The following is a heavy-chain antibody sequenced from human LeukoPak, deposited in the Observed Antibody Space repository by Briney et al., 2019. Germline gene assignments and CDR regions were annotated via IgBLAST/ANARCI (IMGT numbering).Heavy chain of an antibody. CDR3: ARARCSRTSCNTESDY. CDR2: INSDGSST. J-gene: IGHJ4*02. Sequence: GGSLRLSCSASGFTLSPYWMHWVRQSPGKGLVWVSRINSDGSSTTYADSVKGRFTISRDNTKNTLYLQVNILRAEDTAVYYCARARCSRTSCNTESDYWGQGTLVTVSS. V-gene: IGHV3-74*03. D-gene: IGHD2-2*01. CDR1: GFTLSPYW.